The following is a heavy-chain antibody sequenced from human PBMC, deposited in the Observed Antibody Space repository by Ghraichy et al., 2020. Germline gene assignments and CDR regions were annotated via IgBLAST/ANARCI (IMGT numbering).Heavy chain of an antibody. CDR2: ISGSTTTV. V-gene: IGHV3-48*02. J-gene: IGHJ6*02. CDR3: AIGGYIYANAMDV. D-gene: IGHD5-18*01. CDR1: GFAVSYYT. Sequence: GESLNISCAASGFAVSYYTINWVRQAPGKGLEWISYISGSTTTVYYADSVRGRFTISRDNAKNSLYLQMNSLRDEDAAIYYCAIGGYIYANAMDVWGQGTTVTVSS.